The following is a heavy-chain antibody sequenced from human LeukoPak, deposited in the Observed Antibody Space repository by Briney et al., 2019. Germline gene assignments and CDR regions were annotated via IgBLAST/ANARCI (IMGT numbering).Heavy chain of an antibody. V-gene: IGHV1-58*02. J-gene: IGHJ4*02. CDR3: AALAVDTAMGPYFDY. Sequence: TSVKVSCKASGFTFTSSAMQWVRQARGQRLEWIGWIVVGSGNTNYAQKFQERVTITRDMSTSTAYMELSSLRSEDTAVYYCAALAVDTAMGPYFDYWRQGTLVTVSS. CDR2: IVVGSGNT. CDR1: GFTFTSSA. D-gene: IGHD5-18*01.